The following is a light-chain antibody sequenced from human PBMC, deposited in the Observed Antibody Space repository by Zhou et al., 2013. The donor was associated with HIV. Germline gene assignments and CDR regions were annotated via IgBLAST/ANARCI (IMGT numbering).Light chain of an antibody. CDR1: QSVSNY. CDR2: DTS. Sequence: EIVMTQSPTTLSVTPGERATLSCRASQSVSNYIAWYQQKPGQAPRLLIHDTSNRATGIPDRFSGSGSGTDFTLTISSLEPEDFAVYYCQQRRNWPPLTFGGGTKVEMK. CDR3: QQRRNWPPLT. J-gene: IGKJ4*01. V-gene: IGKV3-11*01.